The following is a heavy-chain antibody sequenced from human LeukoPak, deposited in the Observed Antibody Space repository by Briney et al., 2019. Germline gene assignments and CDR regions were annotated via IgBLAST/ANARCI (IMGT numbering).Heavy chain of an antibody. CDR2: INHSGST. CDR1: GGSFSGYY. Sequence: SETLSLTCAVYGGSFSGYYWSWIRQPPGKGLEWIGEINHSGSTNYNPSLKSRVTISVDKSKNQFSLKLSSVTAADTAVYYCARGPIPAFDYWGQGTLVTVSS. V-gene: IGHV4-34*01. CDR3: ARGPIPAFDY. D-gene: IGHD2-2*02. J-gene: IGHJ4*02.